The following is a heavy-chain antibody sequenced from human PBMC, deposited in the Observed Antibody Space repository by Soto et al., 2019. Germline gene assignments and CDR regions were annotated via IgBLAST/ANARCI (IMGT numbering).Heavy chain of an antibody. CDR3: AKNRY. CDR2: ISYDGSNK. Sequence: QVQLVESGGGVVQPGRSLRLSCAASGFTFSSYAMHWVRQAPGKGLEWVAVISYDGSNKYYADSVKGRFTISRDNSKNTLYLRMNSLRAEDTAVYYCAKNRYWGQGTLVTVSS. J-gene: IGHJ4*02. V-gene: IGHV3-30-3*02. CDR1: GFTFSSYA.